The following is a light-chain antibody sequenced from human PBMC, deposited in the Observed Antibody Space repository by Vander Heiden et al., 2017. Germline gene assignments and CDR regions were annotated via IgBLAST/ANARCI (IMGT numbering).Light chain of an antibody. J-gene: IGKJ5*01. V-gene: IGKV3-15*01. CDR1: QSVSSD. CDR3: QQYNNWPPIT. CDR2: GAS. Sequence: EIVMPQSPATLSVSPGERATLSCRASQSVSSDLAWYQHKPGQAPRLLIYGASTRATGIPVRFSGSGSGTEFTLTISSLQSEDFAVYYCQQYNNWPPITFGQGTRLDIK.